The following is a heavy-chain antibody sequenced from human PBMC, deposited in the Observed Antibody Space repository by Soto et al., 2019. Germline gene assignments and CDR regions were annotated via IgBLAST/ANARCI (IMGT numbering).Heavy chain of an antibody. Sequence: GESLKISCAASGFTFSSYGMHWVRQAPGKGLEWVAVIWYDGSNKYYADSVKGRFTISRDNSKNTLYLQMNSLRAEDTAVYYCARDPTGRNWFDPWGQGTLVTVSS. CDR3: ARDPTGRNWFDP. V-gene: IGHV3-33*01. CDR1: GFTFSSYG. J-gene: IGHJ5*02. CDR2: IWYDGSNK.